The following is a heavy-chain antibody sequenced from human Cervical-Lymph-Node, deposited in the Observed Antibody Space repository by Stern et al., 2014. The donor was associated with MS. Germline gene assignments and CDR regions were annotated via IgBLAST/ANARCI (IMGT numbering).Heavy chain of an antibody. CDR2: ISPKNGNT. V-gene: IGHV1-18*01. CDR1: GYTFTTYA. Sequence: QVQLVQSGAEVKKPGASVKVSCTASGYTFTTYAISWVRQAPGQGPEWMGWISPKNGNTNYAQKLQGRVTMTTDTSTSTAYMELRSLRSDDTAVYYCARERRIAAAADPYFDYWGQGTLVTVSS. CDR3: ARERRIAAAADPYFDY. J-gene: IGHJ4*02. D-gene: IGHD6-13*01.